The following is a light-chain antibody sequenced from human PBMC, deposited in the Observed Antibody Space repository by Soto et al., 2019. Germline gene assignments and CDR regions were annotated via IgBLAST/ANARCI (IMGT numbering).Light chain of an antibody. CDR3: QQYGSSGT. CDR2: GAS. CDR1: QSVSNNY. Sequence: EIVLTQSPGTLSLSPGERATLSCRASQSVSNNYLAWYQQKTGQAPRLLIYGASNRATGIPDRFSGSGSGTDFTLTISRLEPEDFAVYDCQQYGSSGTFGQGTKVEIK. J-gene: IGKJ1*01. V-gene: IGKV3-20*01.